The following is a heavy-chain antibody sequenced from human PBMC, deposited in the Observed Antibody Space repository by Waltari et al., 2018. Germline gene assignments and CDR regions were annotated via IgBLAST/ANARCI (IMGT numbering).Heavy chain of an antibody. J-gene: IGHJ4*02. D-gene: IGHD5-18*01. CDR3: ARHLRFGYSYGTGYFDY. Sequence: QVQLQESGPGLVKPSETLSLTCTVSGGSISSYYWSCIRQPPWKGLEWIGYIYYSGSTNYNPSLKSRVTISVDTSKNQFSLKLSSVTAADTAVYYCARHLRFGYSYGTGYFDYWGQGTLVTVSS. V-gene: IGHV4-59*08. CDR2: IYYSGST. CDR1: GGSISSYY.